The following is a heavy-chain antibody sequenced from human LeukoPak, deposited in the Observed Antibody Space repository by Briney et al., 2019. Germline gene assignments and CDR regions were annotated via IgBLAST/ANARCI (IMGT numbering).Heavy chain of an antibody. CDR1: GGSISSYY. D-gene: IGHD2-15*01. V-gene: IGHV4-4*07. CDR2: IYTSGST. J-gene: IGHJ6*03. CDR3: ARARIDICSGGSCNLVHDYYYYMDV. Sequence: PSETLSLTCTVSGGSISSYYWSRIRQPAGKGLEWIGRIYTSGSTNYNPSLKSRVTMSVDTSKNQFSLKLSSVTAADTAVYYCARARIDICSGGSCNLVHDYYYYMDVWGKGTTVTVSS.